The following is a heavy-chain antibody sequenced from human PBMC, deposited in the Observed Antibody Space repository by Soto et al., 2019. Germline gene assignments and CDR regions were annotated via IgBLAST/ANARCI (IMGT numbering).Heavy chain of an antibody. J-gene: IGHJ4*02. V-gene: IGHV1-69*01. CDR2: LIPIFGTA. D-gene: IGHD3-22*01. CDR1: GGTFSSYA. CDR3: AREGASGSHIGY. Sequence: QVQLVQSGAEVKKPGSSVKVSCKASGGTFSSYAISWVRQAPGQGLEWMGGLIPIFGTANYAQKFQGRVTITADESTSTAYMELSSLRSEDSAVYYCAREGASGSHIGYWGQGTLVTVSS.